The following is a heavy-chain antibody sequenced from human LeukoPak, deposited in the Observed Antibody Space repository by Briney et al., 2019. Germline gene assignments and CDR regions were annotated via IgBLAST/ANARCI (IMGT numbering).Heavy chain of an antibody. CDR3: ARDGGWRTSGYYLYHFDY. J-gene: IGHJ4*02. Sequence: GGSLRLSCVASGFTFTDYFMSWVRQAPGKGLEWVASIKHNGGEKYYVDSVKGRFTISRDNAKNSLYLEMSSLRVEDTAVYYCARDGGWRTSGYYLYHFDYWGQGTLVIFAS. D-gene: IGHD3-22*01. V-gene: IGHV3-7*01. CDR1: GFTFTDYF. CDR2: IKHNGGEK.